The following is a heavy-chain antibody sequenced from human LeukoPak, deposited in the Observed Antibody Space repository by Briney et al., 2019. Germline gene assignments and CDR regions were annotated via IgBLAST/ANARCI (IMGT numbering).Heavy chain of an antibody. Sequence: GGSLRLSCAASGFTFRNTWLSWVRQAPGKGLEWVGRIKSKTDGGTTDYTAPVKGRFTISRDDSKNTLYLQMNSLRAEDTAVYYCAKPRIRWARGSLDYWGQGTLVTVSS. CDR2: IKSKTDGGTT. V-gene: IGHV3-15*01. J-gene: IGHJ4*02. D-gene: IGHD3-3*01. CDR1: GFTFRNTW. CDR3: AKPRIRWARGSLDY.